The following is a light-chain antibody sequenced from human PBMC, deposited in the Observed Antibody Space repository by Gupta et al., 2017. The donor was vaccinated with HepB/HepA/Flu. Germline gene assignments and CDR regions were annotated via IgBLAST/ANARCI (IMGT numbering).Light chain of an antibody. V-gene: IGKV3-15*01. Sequence: EIVMTQSPATLSVSPGERATLSCRASQSVSSNLAWYQQKPGQAPRLLIYGASTRATGIPARFSGSGYGTEFTLTISSRQSEDFAVYYCQQYNNGPPDTFGQGTKVEIK. CDR3: QQYNNGPPDT. CDR2: GAS. CDR1: QSVSSN. J-gene: IGKJ1*01.